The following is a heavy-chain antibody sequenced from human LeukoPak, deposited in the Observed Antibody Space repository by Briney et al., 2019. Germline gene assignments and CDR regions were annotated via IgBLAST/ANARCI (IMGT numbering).Heavy chain of an antibody. V-gene: IGHV1-69*04. D-gene: IGHD1-26*01. CDR3: ARSGGGATDGSADY. CDR1: GGTFSSYA. Sequence: ASVKVSCKASGGTFSSYAISWVRQAPGQGLEWMERIIPILGIANYAQKFQGRVTITADKSTSTAYMELSSLRSEDTAVYYCARSGGGATDGSADYWGQGTLVTVSS. J-gene: IGHJ4*02. CDR2: IIPILGIA.